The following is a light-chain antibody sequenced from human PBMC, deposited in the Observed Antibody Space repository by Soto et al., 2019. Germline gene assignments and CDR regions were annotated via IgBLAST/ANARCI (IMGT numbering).Light chain of an antibody. J-gene: IGLJ2*01. Sequence: QSALTQPPSASGSPGPSATISCTGTSSDVGGYNYVSWYQQQPGKSPKIMIYEVNTRPSGVPDRCSGSKSGNSDSLTVSGLQAEDEADYYCSSYAGSNHVVFGGGTKVTVL. V-gene: IGLV2-8*01. CDR1: SSDVGGYNY. CDR2: EVN. CDR3: SSYAGSNHVV.